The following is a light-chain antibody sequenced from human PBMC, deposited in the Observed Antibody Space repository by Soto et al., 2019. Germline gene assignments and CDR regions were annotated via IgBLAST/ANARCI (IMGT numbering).Light chain of an antibody. CDR1: QSVSSSY. V-gene: IGKV3-20*01. CDR3: QQYGLT. J-gene: IGKJ4*01. CDR2: GAS. Sequence: EIVLTQSPGTLSLSPGERATLSCRASQSVSSSYLAWYQQKPGQAPRLLIYGASSRATGIPDRFSGSGSGTDCTLTISRLEPEDFAVYYCQQYGLTFRGGTKVEIK.